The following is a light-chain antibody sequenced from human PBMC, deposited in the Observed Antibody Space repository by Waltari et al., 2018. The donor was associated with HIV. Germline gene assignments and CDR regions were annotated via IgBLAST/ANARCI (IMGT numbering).Light chain of an antibody. CDR2: AAS. Sequence: LQTILSPFTLSASPGDRVTITCRASQTINIYLNWYRQKPGKAPDLLIYAASSLQIGVPSRFSGTGSGTDFTLTINGLQGEDFATYYCQQSYSGLTFGPGTKVDV. CDR3: QQSYSGLT. V-gene: IGKV1-39*01. J-gene: IGKJ3*01. CDR1: QTINIY.